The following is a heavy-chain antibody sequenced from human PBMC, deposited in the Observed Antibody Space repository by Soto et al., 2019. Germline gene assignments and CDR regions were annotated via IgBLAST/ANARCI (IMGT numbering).Heavy chain of an antibody. CDR2: ISGGSSYT. V-gene: IGHV3-11*06. D-gene: IGHD2-21*01. CDR1: GFSFGDSS. CDR3: AKTIVAASGYYFDH. J-gene: IGHJ4*02. Sequence: QVQLVESGGGLVKPGGSLRLACAASGFSFGDSSMSWVRQAPGKGLEWLSYISGGSSYTNYADSVKGRFTISIDNAKRLLYLELNSLRADDTAVYYCAKTIVAASGYYFDHWGQGNLVTVSS.